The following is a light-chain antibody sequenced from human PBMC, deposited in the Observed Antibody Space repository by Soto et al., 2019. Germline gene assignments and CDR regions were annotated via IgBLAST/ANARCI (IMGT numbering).Light chain of an antibody. CDR1: QSVSSY. J-gene: IGKJ1*01. Sequence: EIVLTQSPATLSLSPGERATLSCRASQSVSSYFAWYQQKPGQAPRLLIYDASSRATGIPARFSGSGYGTDSTLTISSLEPEDFAIYYCQQHSDWPLTFGQGTKVEIK. CDR2: DAS. CDR3: QQHSDWPLT. V-gene: IGKV3-11*01.